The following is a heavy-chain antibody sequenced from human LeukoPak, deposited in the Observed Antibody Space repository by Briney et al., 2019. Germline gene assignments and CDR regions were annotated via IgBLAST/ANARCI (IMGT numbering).Heavy chain of an antibody. V-gene: IGHV3-33*01. J-gene: IGHJ6*02. CDR2: IWYGGSNK. D-gene: IGHD3-22*01. CDR1: GFTFSSYG. CDR3: ARDYYDSSGYPLGYYYYYGMDV. Sequence: PGGSLRLSCAASGFTFSSYGMHWVRQAPGKGLEWVAVIWYGGSNKYYADSVKGRFTISRDNSKNTLYLQMNSLRAEDTAVYYCARDYYDSSGYPLGYYYYYGMDVWGQGTTVTVSS.